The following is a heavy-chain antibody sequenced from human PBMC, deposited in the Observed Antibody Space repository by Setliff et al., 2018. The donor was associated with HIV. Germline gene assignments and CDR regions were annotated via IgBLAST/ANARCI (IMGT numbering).Heavy chain of an antibody. CDR1: GFTFSSYS. CDR2: ISSSSSYT. J-gene: IGHJ4*02. CDR3: ATDCAVVGGTGSLDS. D-gene: IGHD1-26*01. V-gene: IGHV3-21*04. Sequence: GGSLRLSCAASGFTFSSYSMNWVRQAPGKGLEWVSYISSSSSYTHYADSVKGRFTISRDNVKNSLYLQMNSLRVEDTAVYYCATDCAVVGGTGSLDSWGQGTLVTVSS.